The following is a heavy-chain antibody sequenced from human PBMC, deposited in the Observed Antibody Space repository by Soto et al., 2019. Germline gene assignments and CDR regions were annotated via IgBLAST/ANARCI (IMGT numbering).Heavy chain of an antibody. D-gene: IGHD3-10*01. Sequence: SETLSLTCTVSGGSISSYYWSWIRQPPGKGLEWIGEIHHSGSTNYNPSLKSRVTISLDTSKNQFSLKLSSVTAADAAVYYCASYGRGTYYYGYYFHHWGQGTPVTVSS. CDR3: ASYGRGTYYYGYYFHH. V-gene: IGHV4-34*01. J-gene: IGHJ4*02. CDR2: IHHSGST. CDR1: GGSISSYY.